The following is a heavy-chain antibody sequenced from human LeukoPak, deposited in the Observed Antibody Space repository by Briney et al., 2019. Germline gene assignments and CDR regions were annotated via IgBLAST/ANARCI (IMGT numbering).Heavy chain of an antibody. V-gene: IGHV1-8*01. D-gene: IGHD3-3*01. J-gene: IGHJ4*02. CDR3: ARRPVWSDFWSGYSKYYFDY. Sequence: ASVKVSCKVSGYTLTELSMHWVRQATGQGLEWMGWMNPNSGNTGYAQKFQGRVTMTRNTSISTAYMELSSLRSEDTAVYYCARRPVWSDFWSGYSKYYFDYWGQGTLVTVSS. CDR2: MNPNSGNT. CDR1: GYTLTELS.